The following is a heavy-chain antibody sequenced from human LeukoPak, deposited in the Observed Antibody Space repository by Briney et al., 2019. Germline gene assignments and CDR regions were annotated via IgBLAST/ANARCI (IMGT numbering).Heavy chain of an antibody. CDR3: AVQVIAVSSIDY. Sequence: PSETLSLTCTVSGGSISSGGYYWSWIRQPPGKGLEWIGYIYYSGSTYYNPSLKSRVTISVDTSKNQFSLKLSSVTAADTAVYYCAVQVIAVSSIDYWGQGTLVTVSS. D-gene: IGHD6-19*01. J-gene: IGHJ4*02. CDR1: GGSISSGGYY. V-gene: IGHV4-30-2*01. CDR2: IYYSGST.